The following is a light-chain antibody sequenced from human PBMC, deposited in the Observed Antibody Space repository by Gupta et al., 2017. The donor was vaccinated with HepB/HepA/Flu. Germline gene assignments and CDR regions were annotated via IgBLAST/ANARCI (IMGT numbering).Light chain of an antibody. CDR1: RSDIGSFDH. J-gene: IGLJ2*01. V-gene: IGLV2-14*03. Sequence: QAALTQPASVSGSPGQSITISCTGTRSDIGSFDHVSWYQHHPGKVPKVIIYSVSRRPSEVSERFSGSKSAKTDSLTIYGLQAEDEAEYYCCSSKRSTTRRVFGGGTRLTVL. CDR2: SVS. CDR3: CSSKRSTTRRV.